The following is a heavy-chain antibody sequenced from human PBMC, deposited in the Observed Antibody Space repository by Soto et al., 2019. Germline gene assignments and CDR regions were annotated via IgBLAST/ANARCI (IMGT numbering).Heavy chain of an antibody. CDR1: GVSVTSKNW. Sequence: QVQLQESGPGLVKPSGTLSLTCSVSGVSVTSKNWWTWVRQSPGKGLEWIGEXXXXGXIXXNPSLKSRATIXXXKXXNKFSLNLTSMTVADTAVYFCAREVSEGHLTFNYKFYGLDVWGQGTTVTVSS. CDR3: AREVSEGHLTFNYKFYGLDV. D-gene: IGHD3-9*01. V-gene: IGHV4-4*02. CDR2: XXXXGXI. J-gene: IGHJ6*02.